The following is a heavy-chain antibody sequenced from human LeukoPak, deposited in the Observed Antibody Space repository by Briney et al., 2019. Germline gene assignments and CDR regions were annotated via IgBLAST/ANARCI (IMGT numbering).Heavy chain of an antibody. J-gene: IGHJ3*02. CDR2: INPSGGST. CDR3: ASPYYYDSSGEAFDI. D-gene: IGHD3-22*01. V-gene: IGHV1-46*01. Sequence: ASVKVSCKASGYTFTSYYMHWVRQAPGQGLEWMGIINPSGGSTSYAQKFQGRVTMTRDTSTSTVYMELSSLRSEGTAVYYCASPYYYDSSGEAFDIWGQGTMVTVSS. CDR1: GYTFTSYY.